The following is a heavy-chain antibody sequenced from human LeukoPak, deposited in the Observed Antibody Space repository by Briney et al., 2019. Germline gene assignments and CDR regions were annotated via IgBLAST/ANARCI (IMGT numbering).Heavy chain of an antibody. J-gene: IGHJ4*02. D-gene: IGHD6-13*01. CDR2: IIPILGIA. CDR1: GGSFSSYT. CDR3: ARDSSSWYPFDY. Sequence: SVKVSCKASGGSFSSYTIRWVREAPGQGLEWMGRIIPILGIANYAQKFQGRVTITADKYTSTAYMELSSLSSEDTAVYYCARDSSSWYPFDYWGQGTLVTVSS. V-gene: IGHV1-69*04.